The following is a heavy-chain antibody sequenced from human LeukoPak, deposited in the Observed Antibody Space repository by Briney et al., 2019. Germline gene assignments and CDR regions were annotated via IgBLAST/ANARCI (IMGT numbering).Heavy chain of an antibody. CDR1: GFTFSSYA. J-gene: IGHJ3*02. CDR3: AKDQLLVPHAFDI. V-gene: IGHV3-23*01. CDR2: ISGSGGST. Sequence: GGSLRLSCAASGFTFSSYAMSWVRQAPEKGPEWVSAISGSGGSTYYADSVKGRFTISRDNSKNTLYLQMNSLRAEDTAVYYCAKDQLLVPHAFDIWGQGTMVTVSS. D-gene: IGHD6-19*01.